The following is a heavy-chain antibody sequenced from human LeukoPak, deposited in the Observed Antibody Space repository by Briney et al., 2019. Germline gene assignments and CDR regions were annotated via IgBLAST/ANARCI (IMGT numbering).Heavy chain of an antibody. CDR1: GGSISSYY. Sequence: SETLSLTCTVSGGSISSYYWSWIRQPPGKGLEWIGYIYYSGSTNYNPSLKSRVTISVDTSKNQFSLKLSSVTAADTAVYYCARAHYDSTGYYYTPNYYYYYMDVWGKGTTVTVSS. CDR2: IYYSGST. CDR3: ARAHYDSTGYYYTPNYYYYYMDV. D-gene: IGHD3-22*01. V-gene: IGHV4-59*01. J-gene: IGHJ6*03.